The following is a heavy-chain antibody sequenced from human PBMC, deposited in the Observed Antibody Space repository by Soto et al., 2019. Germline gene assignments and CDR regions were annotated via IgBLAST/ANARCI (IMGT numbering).Heavy chain of an antibody. CDR3: ARVDCSGGSCQWSGMDV. CDR2: MNPNSGGT. Sequence: VASVKVPCKASGYTFTSYDINWVRQATGQALEWMGWMNPNSGGTNYAQKFQGRVTMTRDTSISTAHMEMSRLRSDDTAVYYCARVDCSGGSCQWSGMDVWGQGTTVTVSS. V-gene: IGHV1-2*02. D-gene: IGHD2-15*01. CDR1: GYTFTSYD. J-gene: IGHJ6*02.